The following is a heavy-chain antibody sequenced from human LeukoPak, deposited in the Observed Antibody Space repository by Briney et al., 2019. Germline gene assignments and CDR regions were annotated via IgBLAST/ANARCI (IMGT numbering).Heavy chain of an antibody. V-gene: IGHV4-61*02. CDR2: IYTSGST. D-gene: IGHD7-27*01. Sequence: SETLSLTCTVSGGSISSGSYYWSWIRQPAGKGLEWIGRIYTSGSTNYNPSLKSRVTISVDTSKNQFSLKLSSVTAADTAVYYCARDVVGIGSDAFDIWGQGTMVTVSS. J-gene: IGHJ3*02. CDR3: ARDVVGIGSDAFDI. CDR1: GGSISSGSYY.